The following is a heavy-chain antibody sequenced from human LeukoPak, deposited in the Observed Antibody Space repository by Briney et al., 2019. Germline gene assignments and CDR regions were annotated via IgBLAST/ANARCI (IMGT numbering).Heavy chain of an antibody. CDR1: GGPIGSSRHS. J-gene: IGHJ4*02. Sequence: SETLSLTCCVSGGPIGSSRHSWVWIRQPPGEGLEWVGIFYYGGSTYYNPSLKSRVTISVDTSETQFSLELSSVTAADTAVYYCAIANGGIEAAIDYWGQGTLVTVSS. CDR2: FYYGGST. CDR3: AIANGGIEAAIDY. V-gene: IGHV4-39*01. D-gene: IGHD6-13*01.